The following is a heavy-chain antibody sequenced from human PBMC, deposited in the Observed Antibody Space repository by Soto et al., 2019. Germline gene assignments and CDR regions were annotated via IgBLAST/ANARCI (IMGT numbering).Heavy chain of an antibody. CDR1: RFPVSGNY. V-gene: IGHV3-53*01. Sequence: GESLRPSCAASRFPVSGNYMSGVRPAPGKGLEWVSVVYSGDNTFYSDSVKGRFTISRDNSKNTLYLQMNRLRAEDTAVYYCATGIAMPVRPWFDNWGQGTLVTVSS. CDR2: VYSGDNT. D-gene: IGHD6-19*01. CDR3: ATGIAMPVRPWFDN. J-gene: IGHJ4*02.